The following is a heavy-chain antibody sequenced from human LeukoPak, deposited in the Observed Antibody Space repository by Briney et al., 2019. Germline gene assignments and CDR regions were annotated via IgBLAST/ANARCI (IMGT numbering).Heavy chain of an antibody. J-gene: IGHJ3*02. CDR2: ISSSSSYI. CDR3: ARGAFYYDSSGYSYAFDI. D-gene: IGHD3-22*01. CDR1: GFTFSVYS. V-gene: IGHV3-21*01. Sequence: PGGSLRLSCAASGFTFSVYSMNWVRQAPGKGLEWGSSISSSSSYIYYADSVKGRFTISRDNAKNSLYLQMNSLRAEDTAVYYCARGAFYYDSSGYSYAFDIWGQGTMVTVSS.